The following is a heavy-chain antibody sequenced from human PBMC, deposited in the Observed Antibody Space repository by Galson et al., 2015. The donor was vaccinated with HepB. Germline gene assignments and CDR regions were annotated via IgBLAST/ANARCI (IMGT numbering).Heavy chain of an antibody. CDR2: IYSGGST. CDR1: GFTVSSHD. Sequence: SLRLSCAASGFTVSSHDMSWVRQAPGKGLEWVSVIYSGGSTFYADSAKGRFIISRDNSKKTLYLQMNNLRAGDTAVYYCASRRGYNYGYVHWGQGTLVTVSS. J-gene: IGHJ4*02. V-gene: IGHV3-66*01. D-gene: IGHD5-18*01. CDR3: ASRRGYNYGYVH.